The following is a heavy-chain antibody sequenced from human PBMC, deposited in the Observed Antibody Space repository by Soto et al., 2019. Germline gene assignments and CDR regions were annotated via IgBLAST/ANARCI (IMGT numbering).Heavy chain of an antibody. CDR3: ARGGVRSSLDY. D-gene: IGHD6-13*01. V-gene: IGHV4-34*01. Sequence: KTSETLSLTCAFYCGSFSGYYWSWIRQPPGKGLEWIGEINHSGSTNYNPSLKSRVTISVDTSKNQFSLKLSSVTAADTAVYYCARGGVRSSLDYWGQGTLVTVSS. J-gene: IGHJ4*02. CDR1: CGSFSGYY. CDR2: INHSGST.